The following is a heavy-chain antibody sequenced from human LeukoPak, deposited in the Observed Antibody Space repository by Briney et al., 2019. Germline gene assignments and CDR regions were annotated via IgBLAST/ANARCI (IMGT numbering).Heavy chain of an antibody. J-gene: IGHJ6*04. CDR1: GFTFSSYG. D-gene: IGHD3-10*01. CDR2: ISSSSYI. Sequence: GGTLRLSCAASGFTFSSYGMNWVRQAPGKGLEWVSSISSSSYIYYGDSVKGRFTVSRDNARNSLYLQMNSLRAEDTAVYYCAVYGSGFFPWGKGTTVTISS. V-gene: IGHV3-21*01. CDR3: AVYGSGFFP.